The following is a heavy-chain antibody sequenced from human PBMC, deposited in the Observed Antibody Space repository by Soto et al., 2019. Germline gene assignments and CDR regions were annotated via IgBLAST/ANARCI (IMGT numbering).Heavy chain of an antibody. Sequence: PSDTLSLTWAVSGASINNVDYYWSWIRQHPGTGLEWIGYIFYSGSTYYNPSIKSRVTISVDTSKNQFSLKLSSVTAADTAVYYCARTKNPNYYGSGNYPTHFDYWGQGALVTVSS. CDR1: GASINNVDYY. V-gene: IGHV4-31*11. CDR2: IFYSGST. D-gene: IGHD3-10*01. J-gene: IGHJ4*02. CDR3: ARTKNPNYYGSGNYPTHFDY.